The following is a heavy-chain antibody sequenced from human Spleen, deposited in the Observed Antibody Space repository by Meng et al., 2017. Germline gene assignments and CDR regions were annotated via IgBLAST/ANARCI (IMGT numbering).Heavy chain of an antibody. Sequence: GESLKISCAACGFIFSRYEMNWVRQAPGKGLEWVLYISSSGRAINYADSVKGRFTISRDNAKNTVYLQMNSLRAEDTAVYYCTNDRLNHWGQGALVTVSS. V-gene: IGHV3-48*03. J-gene: IGHJ1*01. D-gene: IGHD1-1*01. CDR2: ISSSGRAI. CDR1: GFIFSRYE. CDR3: TNDRLNH.